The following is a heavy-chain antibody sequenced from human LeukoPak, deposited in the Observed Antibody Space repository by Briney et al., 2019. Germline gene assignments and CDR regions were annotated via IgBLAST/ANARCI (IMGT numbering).Heavy chain of an antibody. CDR1: GFTFSSYA. CDR3: AKDLGYCSGGSCYDNFDY. Sequence: GGSLRLSCAASGFTFSSYAMSWVRQAPGKGLEWVSAISGSGGSTYYADSVKGRLTISRDNSKNTLYLQMNSLRAEDTAVYYCAKDLGYCSGGSCYDNFDYWGQGTLVTVSS. D-gene: IGHD2-15*01. V-gene: IGHV3-23*01. CDR2: ISGSGGST. J-gene: IGHJ4*02.